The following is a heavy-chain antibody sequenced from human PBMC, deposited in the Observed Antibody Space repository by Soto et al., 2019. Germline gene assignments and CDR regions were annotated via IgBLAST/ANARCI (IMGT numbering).Heavy chain of an antibody. Sequence: QVQLVESGGGVVQPGRSLRLSCAASEFTCSTYAMHWVRQAPATGLEWVAVISYDGSNKDHADSVKGRFTISRDNSKNTLYIQMNSLRAEDTAVYSCARDSIGVRLFQNPYYYGMDVWGQGTPVTVSS. D-gene: IGHD6-6*01. V-gene: IGHV3-30-3*01. CDR3: ARDSIGVRLFQNPYYYGMDV. J-gene: IGHJ6*02. CDR1: EFTCSTYA. CDR2: ISYDGSNK.